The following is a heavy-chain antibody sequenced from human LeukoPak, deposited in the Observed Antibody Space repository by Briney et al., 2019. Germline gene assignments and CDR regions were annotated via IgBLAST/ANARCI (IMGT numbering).Heavy chain of an antibody. CDR3: AKGPPVVVYDYYFDY. V-gene: IGHV3-23*01. CDR1: GFTFSSYA. J-gene: IGHJ4*02. D-gene: IGHD2-8*02. Sequence: QTGGSLRLSCAASGFTFSSYAMSWVRQAPGEGLEWVSAISGSGGSTYHADSVKGRFTISRDNSKNTLYLQMNSLRAEDTAVYYCAKGPPVVVYDYYFDYWGQGTLVTVSS. CDR2: ISGSGGST.